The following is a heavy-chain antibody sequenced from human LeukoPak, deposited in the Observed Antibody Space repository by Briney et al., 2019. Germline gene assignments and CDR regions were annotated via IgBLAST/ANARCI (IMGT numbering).Heavy chain of an antibody. V-gene: IGHV1-8*03. J-gene: IGHJ4*02. Sequence: ASVKVSCKASGYTFTSCDINWVRQATGQGLEWMGWMNPNSGNTGYAQKFQGRVTITRNTSISTAYMELSSLRSEDTAVYYCARGGRYCSGGSCFYYFDYWGQGTLVTVSS. CDR1: GYTFTSCD. CDR3: ARGGRYCSGGSCFYYFDY. CDR2: MNPNSGNT. D-gene: IGHD2-15*01.